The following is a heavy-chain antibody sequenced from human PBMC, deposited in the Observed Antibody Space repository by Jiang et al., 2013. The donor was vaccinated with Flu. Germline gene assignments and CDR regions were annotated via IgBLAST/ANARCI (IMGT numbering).Heavy chain of an antibody. V-gene: IGHV3-30-3*01. CDR1: GFTFSSYA. D-gene: IGHD2-15*01. CDR3: ASASVVAATFDY. CDR2: ISYDGSNK. Sequence: QLLESGGGVVQPGRSLRLSCAASGFTFSSYAMHWVRQAPGKGLEWVAVISYDGSNKYYADSVKGRFTISRDNSKNTLYLQMNSLRAEDTAVYYCASASVVAATFDYWGQGTLVTVSS. J-gene: IGHJ4*02.